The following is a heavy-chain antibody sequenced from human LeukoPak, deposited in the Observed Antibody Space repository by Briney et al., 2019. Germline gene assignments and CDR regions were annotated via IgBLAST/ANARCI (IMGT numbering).Heavy chain of an antibody. CDR2: IIAIFGTA. V-gene: IGHV1-69*13. CDR3: AREAGYSGRENAFDI. CDR1: GGTFSSYA. D-gene: IGHD1-26*01. J-gene: IGHJ3*02. Sequence: ASVKVSCKASGGTFSSYAISWVRQAPGQGLEWMGGIIAIFGTANYAQKFQGRVTITADESTSTAYMELSSLRSEDTAVYYCAREAGYSGRENAFDIWGQGTMVTVSS.